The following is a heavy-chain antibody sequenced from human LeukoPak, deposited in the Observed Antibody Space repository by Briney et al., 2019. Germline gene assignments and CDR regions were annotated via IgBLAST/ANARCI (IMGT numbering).Heavy chain of an antibody. CDR3: ARGTGGAAAADFDP. CDR2: IYYTGST. J-gene: IGHJ5*02. Sequence: SETLSLTCTVSGGSISSDGYYWSGIRQHPGKGLEWIGAIYYTGSTYYNPSLKSRATISVDTSKNHFSLKLTSVTAADTAVYYCARGTGGAAAADFDPWGPGTLVTVSS. CDR1: GGSISSDGYY. V-gene: IGHV4-31*03. D-gene: IGHD6-13*01.